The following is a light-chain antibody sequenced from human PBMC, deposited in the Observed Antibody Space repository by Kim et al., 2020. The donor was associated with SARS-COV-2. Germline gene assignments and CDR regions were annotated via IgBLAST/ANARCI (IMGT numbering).Light chain of an antibody. V-gene: IGKV4-1*01. Sequence: TINGKSSQSVLYSSNNKNYLAWYQQKPGQPPKLLIYWASTRESGVPDRFSGSGSGTDFTLTISSLQAEDVAVYYCQQYYSTPPLTFGGGTKVDIK. CDR1: QSVLYSSNNKNY. CDR3: QQYYSTPPLT. J-gene: IGKJ4*01. CDR2: WAS.